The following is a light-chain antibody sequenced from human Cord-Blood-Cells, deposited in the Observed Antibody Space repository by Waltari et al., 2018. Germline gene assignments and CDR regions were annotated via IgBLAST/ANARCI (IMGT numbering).Light chain of an antibody. CDR1: QSVTSY. Sequence: IVLTQSPATLSFSPGERATLSCRASQSVTSYLACYQQKPGQAPRLLIYDASNRATVIPARFSGSGSGTDFTITISRLEPEDFAVYYCQQRSTWPWTFGQGTKVEIK. J-gene: IGKJ1*01. V-gene: IGKV3-11*01. CDR2: DAS. CDR3: QQRSTWPWT.